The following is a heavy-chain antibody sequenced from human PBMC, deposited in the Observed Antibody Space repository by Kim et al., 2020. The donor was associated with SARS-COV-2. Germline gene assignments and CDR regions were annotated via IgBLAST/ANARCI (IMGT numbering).Heavy chain of an antibody. D-gene: IGHD3-3*01. CDR2: ISYDGSNK. CDR3: ARSYDFWSEGVDY. Sequence: GGSLRLSCAASGFTFSSYAMHWVRQAPGKGLEWVAVISYDGSNKYYADSVKGRFTISRDNSKNTLYLQMNSLRAEDTAVYYCARSYDFWSEGVDYWGQGTLVTVSS. J-gene: IGHJ4*02. CDR1: GFTFSSYA. V-gene: IGHV3-30-3*01.